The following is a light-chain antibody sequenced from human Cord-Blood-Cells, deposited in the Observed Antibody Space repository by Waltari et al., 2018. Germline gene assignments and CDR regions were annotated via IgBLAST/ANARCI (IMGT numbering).Light chain of an antibody. CDR1: QSISSW. Sequence: DIQMTKSPSTLSASVGDRVTLTCRASQSISSWLAWYQQKPGKAPKLLIYDASSLESGVPSRFSGSGSGTEFTLTISSLQPDDFATYYCQQYNSYSWTFGQGTKVEIK. CDR2: DAS. CDR3: QQYNSYSWT. V-gene: IGKV1-5*01. J-gene: IGKJ1*01.